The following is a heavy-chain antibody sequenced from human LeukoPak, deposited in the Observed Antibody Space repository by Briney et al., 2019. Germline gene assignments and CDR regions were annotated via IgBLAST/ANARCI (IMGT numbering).Heavy chain of an antibody. CDR2: ISGSGGNT. J-gene: IGHJ5*02. Sequence: GGSLRLSCAASGFTFSNYGLSWVRQAPGKGLEWVSAISGSGGNTYYADSVKGRFTISRDNSKNTLYLQMNSLRAEDTAVYYCAKDTSGGPHAGWFDPWGQGTLVTVSS. V-gene: IGHV3-23*01. CDR1: GFTFSNYG. D-gene: IGHD6-19*01. CDR3: AKDTSGGPHAGWFDP.